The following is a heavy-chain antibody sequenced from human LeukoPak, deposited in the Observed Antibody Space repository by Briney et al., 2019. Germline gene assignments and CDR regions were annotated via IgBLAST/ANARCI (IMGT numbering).Heavy chain of an antibody. D-gene: IGHD2-21*02. CDR2: IYHSGST. CDR1: GYSISSGYY. V-gene: IGHV4-38-2*02. CDR3: ASGQHIVVVTAIGNWFDP. Sequence: PSETLSLTCTVSGYSISSGYYWGWIRQPPGKGLEWIGSIYHSGSTYYNPSLKSRVTISVDTSKNQFSLKLSSVTAADTAVYYCASGQHIVVVTAIGNWFDPWGQGTLVTVSS. J-gene: IGHJ5*02.